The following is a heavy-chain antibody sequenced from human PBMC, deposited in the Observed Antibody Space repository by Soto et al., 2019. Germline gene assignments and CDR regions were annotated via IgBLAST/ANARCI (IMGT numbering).Heavy chain of an antibody. CDR2: IKQDGSEK. J-gene: IGHJ4*02. D-gene: IGHD6-13*01. V-gene: IGHV3-7*01. Sequence: PGGSLRLSCTASRFTFSSYWMSWVRQAPGKGLEWVANIKQDGSEKYYVDSVKGRFTISRDNAKNSLYLQMNSLRAEDTAVYYCARDQGYTSSWYSDYWGQGTLVTVSS. CDR1: RFTFSSYW. CDR3: ARDQGYTSSWYSDY.